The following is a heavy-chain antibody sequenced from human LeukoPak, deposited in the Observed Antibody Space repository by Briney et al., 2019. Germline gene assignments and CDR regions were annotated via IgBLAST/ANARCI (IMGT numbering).Heavy chain of an antibody. Sequence: GGSLRLSCVASGFTFNNYAMRWVRQAPGKGLEWVSAISASGSTTYYADSVKGRFTISRDNSKNTLYLQMNSLRDEDTALYYCARPASCNGDTCYRIDYWGQGTLVTVSS. V-gene: IGHV3-23*01. CDR3: ARPASCNGDTCYRIDY. J-gene: IGHJ4*02. CDR1: GFTFNNYA. D-gene: IGHD2-21*01. CDR2: ISASGSTT.